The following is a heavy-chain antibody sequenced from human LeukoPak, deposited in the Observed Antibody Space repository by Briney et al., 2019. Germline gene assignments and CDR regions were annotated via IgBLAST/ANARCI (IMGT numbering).Heavy chain of an antibody. V-gene: IGHV3-11*04. D-gene: IGHD2-15*01. CDR2: IKHIGPTT. Sequence: PGGSLRLSCAASGFTFNDYYMTWIRQAPGKGLEWVSTIKHIGPTTYYADSVKGRFTISRDNAKNSLFLQMSSLRADDTAVYYCARDPGGGSCYPCDYWGQGTLVTVSS. CDR1: GFTFNDYY. CDR3: ARDPGGGSCYPCDY. J-gene: IGHJ4*02.